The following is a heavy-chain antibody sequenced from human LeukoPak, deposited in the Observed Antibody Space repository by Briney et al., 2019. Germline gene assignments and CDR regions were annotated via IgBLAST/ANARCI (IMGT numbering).Heavy chain of an antibody. J-gene: IGHJ6*03. CDR1: GFTFSNAW. CDR2: IKSKTDGGTT. V-gene: IGHV3-15*01. D-gene: IGHD3-10*01. Sequence: GGSLRLSCAASGFTFSNAWMSWVRQAPGKGLEWVGRIKSKTDGGTTDYAAPVKGRFTISRDDSKNTLYLQMNSLKTEDTAVYYCCAYYYGSGSYYMSYYYYYMDVWGKGTTVTISS. CDR3: CAYYYGSGSYYMSYYYYYMDV.